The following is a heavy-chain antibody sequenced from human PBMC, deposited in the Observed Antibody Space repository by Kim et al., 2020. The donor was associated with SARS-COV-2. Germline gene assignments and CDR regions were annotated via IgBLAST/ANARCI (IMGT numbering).Heavy chain of an antibody. D-gene: IGHD5-18*01. V-gene: IGHV1-69*06. CDR2: TA. J-gene: IGHJ5*02. Sequence: TANYAQRFQGGVTITADKSTSTAYMEQSSLRSEDTAVYYCARDPGYSYGSWGQGTLVTVSS. CDR3: ARDPGYSYGS.